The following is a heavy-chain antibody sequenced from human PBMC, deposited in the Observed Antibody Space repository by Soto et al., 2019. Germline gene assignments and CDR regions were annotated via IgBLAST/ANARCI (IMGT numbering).Heavy chain of an antibody. CDR2: IHAGNGDT. J-gene: IGHJ5*02. Sequence: QVQLVQSGAEVKKPGASVKLSCKASGYTFSNYAVQWVRQAPGQSLEWMGWIHAGNGDTKYSQKFHDRVTITRDTSARTAYMELSSLRSEETAIYYCARVPRYTSEIVQVPAVMFEDWFVPWGQGTLVTVSS. V-gene: IGHV1-3*01. CDR1: GYTFSNYA. D-gene: IGHD2-21*02. CDR3: ARVPRYTSEIVQVPAVMFEDWFVP.